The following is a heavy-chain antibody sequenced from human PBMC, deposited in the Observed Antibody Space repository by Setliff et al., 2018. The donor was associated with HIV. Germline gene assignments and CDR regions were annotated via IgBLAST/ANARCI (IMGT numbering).Heavy chain of an antibody. V-gene: IGHV1-2*02. CDR1: GYTFTGYY. Sequence: ASVKVSCKASGYTFTGYYLHWVRQAPGQGLEWMGWIDPNSGDTNYEQKFQGRVSMTRDTSIITVYMELSRLRSDDTAVYYCAREGGDYNYGYGYYYYYYMDFWGTGTTVTVSS. CDR2: IDPNSGDT. CDR3: AREGGDYNYGYGYYYYYYMDF. J-gene: IGHJ6*03. D-gene: IGHD5-18*01.